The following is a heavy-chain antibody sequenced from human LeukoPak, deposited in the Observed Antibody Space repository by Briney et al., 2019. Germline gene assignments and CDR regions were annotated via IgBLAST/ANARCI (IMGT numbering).Heavy chain of an antibody. V-gene: IGHV3-15*07. J-gene: IGHJ6*02. D-gene: IGHD6-19*01. CDR2: IKSKTDGGTT. CDR3: TTGYSSGWYPDYYYGMDV. CDR1: GFTFSSYW. Sequence: GGSLRLSCAASGFTFSSYWMNWVRQAPGKGLEWVGRIKSKTDGGTTDYAAPVKGRFTISRDDSKNTLYLQMNSLKTEDTAVYYCTTGYSSGWYPDYYYGMDVWGQGTTVTVSS.